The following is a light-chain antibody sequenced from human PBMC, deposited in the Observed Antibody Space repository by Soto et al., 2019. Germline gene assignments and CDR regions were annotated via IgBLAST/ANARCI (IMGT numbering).Light chain of an antibody. Sequence: QSVLTQPPSASGSPGQSVTISCTGTSSDVGGYNYVSWYQQHPGKAPKLMISEVSKRPSGVPDRFSGSKSGHTASLTVSGLQAEDEADYYCSSFAGNNNLVFGGGTKLTVL. CDR2: EVS. CDR1: SSDVGGYNY. V-gene: IGLV2-8*01. CDR3: SSFAGNNNLV. J-gene: IGLJ2*01.